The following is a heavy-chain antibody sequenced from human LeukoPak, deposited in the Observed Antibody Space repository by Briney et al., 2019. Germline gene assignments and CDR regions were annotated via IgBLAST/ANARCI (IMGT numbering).Heavy chain of an antibody. Sequence: ASVKVSCKASGYTFTSYGISWVRQAPGQGLEWMGWISAYNGNTNYAQKLQGRVTMTSDTSTSTAYMELRSLRSDDTAVYYCARDQYIVATIPFDYWGQGTLVTVSS. CDR3: ARDQYIVATIPFDY. J-gene: IGHJ4*02. V-gene: IGHV1-18*04. CDR2: ISAYNGNT. D-gene: IGHD5-12*01. CDR1: GYTFTSYG.